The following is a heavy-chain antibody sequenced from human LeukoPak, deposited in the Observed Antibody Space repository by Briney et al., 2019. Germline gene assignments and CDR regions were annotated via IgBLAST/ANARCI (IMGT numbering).Heavy chain of an antibody. V-gene: IGHV3-53*01. CDR2: VYSGGST. D-gene: IGHD3-22*01. Sequence: GGSLRLSCAASEFTVSSNSMSWVRQAPGKGLEWVSGVYSGGSTFYTDSVKGRFIISRDSSKNTLYLQMNTLRAEDTAVYYCAGGHSSGSYFNAYHLWGQGTMVTVSS. CDR3: AGGHSSGSYFNAYHL. J-gene: IGHJ3*01. CDR1: EFTVSSNS.